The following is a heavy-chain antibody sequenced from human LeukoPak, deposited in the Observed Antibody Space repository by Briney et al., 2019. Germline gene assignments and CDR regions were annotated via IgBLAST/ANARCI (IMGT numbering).Heavy chain of an antibody. D-gene: IGHD3-10*01. Sequence: GGSLRLSCAASGFTVSSNYMSWVRQAPGKGLEWVSVIYSGGSTYYADSVKGRFTISRDNSKNTLYLQMNSLRAEDTAVYYCAARGVGDYYYYGMDVWGQGTTVTVSS. CDR2: IYSGGST. CDR1: GFTVSSNY. V-gene: IGHV3-66*02. CDR3: AARGVGDYYYYGMDV. J-gene: IGHJ6*02.